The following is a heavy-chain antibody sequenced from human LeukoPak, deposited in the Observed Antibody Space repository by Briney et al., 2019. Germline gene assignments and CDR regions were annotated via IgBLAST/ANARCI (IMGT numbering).Heavy chain of an antibody. Sequence: GGSLRLSCAASGFTFGSHEMNWVRQPPGKGLEWVSYISSGGSTIYYADSVKGRFTVSRDNAKNSLYLQMNSLRAEDTALYYCARDVWFDPWGQGTLVTVSS. J-gene: IGHJ5*02. CDR1: GFTFGSHE. V-gene: IGHV3-48*03. CDR2: ISSGGSTI. CDR3: ARDVWFDP.